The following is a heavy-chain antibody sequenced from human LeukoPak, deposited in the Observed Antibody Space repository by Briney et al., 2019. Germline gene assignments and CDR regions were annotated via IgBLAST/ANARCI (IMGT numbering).Heavy chain of an antibody. D-gene: IGHD1-26*01. Sequence: VASVKVSCKASGYTFTSYYMHWVRQAPGQGLEWMGIINPSGGSTSYAQKFQGRVTMTRDTSTSTGYMELSSLRSEDTAVYFCARGGPPEEYWVDPWGQGTLVTVSS. V-gene: IGHV1-46*01. CDR3: ARGGPPEEYWVDP. CDR2: INPSGGST. J-gene: IGHJ5*02. CDR1: GYTFTSYY.